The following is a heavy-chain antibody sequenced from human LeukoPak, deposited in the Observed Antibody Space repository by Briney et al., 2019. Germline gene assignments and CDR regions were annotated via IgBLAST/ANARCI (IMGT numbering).Heavy chain of an antibody. Sequence: PGGSLRLSCAASGFTFSNAWMSWVRQAPGKGLEWVAVISYDGSNKYCADSVKGRFTISRDNSKNTLYLQMNSLRAEDTAVYYCARSIWYCSSTSCQLRTYYYYMDVWGKGTTVTVSS. CDR2: ISYDGSNK. D-gene: IGHD2-2*01. CDR3: ARSIWYCSSTSCQLRTYYYYMDV. CDR1: GFTFSNAW. J-gene: IGHJ6*03. V-gene: IGHV3-30-3*01.